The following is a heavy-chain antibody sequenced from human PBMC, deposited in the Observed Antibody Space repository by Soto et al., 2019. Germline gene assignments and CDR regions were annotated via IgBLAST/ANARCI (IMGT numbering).Heavy chain of an antibody. CDR2: IIPIFGTA. CDR1: GGTFSSYA. D-gene: IGHD4-17*01. V-gene: IGHV1-69*13. CDR3: ASDKGYGDYSSFDY. Sequence: SVKVSCKASGGTFSSYAISWVRQAPGQGLEWMGGIIPIFGTAKYAQKFQGRVTITAAESTSTAYMELSSLRSEDTAVYYCASDKGYGDYSSFDYWGQGTLVTVSS. J-gene: IGHJ4*02.